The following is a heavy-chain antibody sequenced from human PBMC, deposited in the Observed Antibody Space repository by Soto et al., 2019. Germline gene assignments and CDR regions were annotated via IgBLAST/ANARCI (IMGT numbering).Heavy chain of an antibody. D-gene: IGHD3-22*01. CDR3: ARDLYDSSGYYSILFDY. Sequence: ASVKVSFKASGYTFTSYYMHWVRQAPGQGLEWMGIINPSGGSTSYAQKFQGRVTMTRDTSTSTVYMELSSLRSEDTAVYYCARDLYDSSGYYSILFDYWGQGTLVTVSS. CDR1: GYTFTSYY. J-gene: IGHJ4*02. V-gene: IGHV1-46*01. CDR2: INPSGGST.